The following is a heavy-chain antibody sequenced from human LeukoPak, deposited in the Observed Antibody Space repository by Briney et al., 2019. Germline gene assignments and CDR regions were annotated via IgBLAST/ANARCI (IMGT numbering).Heavy chain of an antibody. Sequence: GASVKVSCKASGGTFSSYAISWVRQAPGQGLEWMGRIIPIPGIANYAQKFQGRVTITADKSTSTAYMELSSLRSEGTAVYYCARGGVDLRNYYGSGSYYIPFDYWGQGTLVTVSP. D-gene: IGHD3-10*01. J-gene: IGHJ4*02. CDR3: ARGGVDLRNYYGSGSYYIPFDY. V-gene: IGHV1-69*04. CDR2: IIPIPGIA. CDR1: GGTFSSYA.